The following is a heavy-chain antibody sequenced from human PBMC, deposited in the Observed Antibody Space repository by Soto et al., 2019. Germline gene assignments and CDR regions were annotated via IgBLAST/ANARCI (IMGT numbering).Heavy chain of an antibody. V-gene: IGHV3-21*01. CDR2: ISGSSNYI. J-gene: IGHJ3*02. D-gene: IGHD1-7*01. CDR1: GFTFNTYS. Sequence: GGSLRLSCAASGFTFNTYSMNWVRQAPGKWLEWVSCISGSSNYIYYADSVKGRFTISRDNAKNSLYLQLNSLRAEDTAVYYCVRAPNYIYLYDAFDIWGQGXMVTV. CDR3: VRAPNYIYLYDAFDI.